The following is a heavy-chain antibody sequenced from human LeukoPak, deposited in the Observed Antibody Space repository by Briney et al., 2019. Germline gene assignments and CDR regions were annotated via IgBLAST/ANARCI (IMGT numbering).Heavy chain of an antibody. V-gene: IGHV4-61*02. Sequence: PSETLSLTCTVSGGSISSGSYYWNWIRQPAGKGLEWIGRIYTSGSTNYNPSLKSRVTISVDTSKNQFSLKLSSVTAADTAVYYCARDSREIATITGYYYMDVWGKGTTVTISS. D-gene: IGHD5-24*01. J-gene: IGHJ6*03. CDR1: GGSISSGSYY. CDR3: ARDSREIATITGYYYMDV. CDR2: IYTSGST.